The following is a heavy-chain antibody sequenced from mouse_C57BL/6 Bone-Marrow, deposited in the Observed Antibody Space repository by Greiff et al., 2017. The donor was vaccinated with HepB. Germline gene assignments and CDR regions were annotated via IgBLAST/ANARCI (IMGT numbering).Heavy chain of an antibody. D-gene: IGHD1-1*01. J-gene: IGHJ1*03. V-gene: IGHV1-81*01. Sequence: QVQLQQSGAELARPGASVKLSCKASGYTFTSYGISWVKQRTGQGLEWIGEIYPRSGNTYYNEKFKGKATLTADKSSSTAYMELRSLTSEDSAVYFCARPIPTVGGNWYFDVWGTGTTVTVSS. CDR1: GYTFTSYG. CDR2: IYPRSGNT. CDR3: ARPIPTVGGNWYFDV.